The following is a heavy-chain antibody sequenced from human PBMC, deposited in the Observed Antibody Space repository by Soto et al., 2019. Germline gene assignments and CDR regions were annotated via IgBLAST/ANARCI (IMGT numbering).Heavy chain of an antibody. CDR3: ANEYSSSPDYYYYGMDV. CDR1: GFTFSSYG. J-gene: IGHJ6*02. Sequence: GGSLRLSCAASGFTFSSYGMHWVRQAPGKGLEWVAVISYDGSNKYYADSVKGRFTISRDNSKNTLYLQMNSLRAEDTAVYYCANEYSSSPDYYYYGMDVWGQGTTVTVSS. V-gene: IGHV3-30*18. D-gene: IGHD6-6*01. CDR2: ISYDGSNK.